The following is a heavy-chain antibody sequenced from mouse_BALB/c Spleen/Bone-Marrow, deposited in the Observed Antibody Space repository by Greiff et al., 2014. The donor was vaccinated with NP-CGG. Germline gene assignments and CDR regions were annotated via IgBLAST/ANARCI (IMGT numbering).Heavy chain of an antibody. Sequence: EVQLQQSGAELVKPGASVKLSCTASGFNIKDTYMHWVKQRPEQGLEWIGRIDPANGNTKYDPKFQGKATITADTSSNTAYLQLSSLTSGDTAVYYCALQRFACWGQGTLVTVSA. CDR1: GFNIKDTY. J-gene: IGHJ3*01. V-gene: IGHV14-3*02. CDR3: ALQRFAC. CDR2: IDPANGNT.